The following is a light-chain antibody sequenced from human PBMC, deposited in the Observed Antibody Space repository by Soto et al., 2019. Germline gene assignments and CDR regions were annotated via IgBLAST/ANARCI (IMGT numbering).Light chain of an antibody. Sequence: QSALTQPASVSGSPGQSITISCTGTSSDVGGYNYVSWYQQHPGKAPKLMIYDVSNRPSGVSNRFSGSKSGNTASLTISGLQAEDEADYYCSSYTSRSTPVFGTGHKVTVL. V-gene: IGLV2-14*01. J-gene: IGLJ1*01. CDR1: SSDVGGYNY. CDR3: SSYTSRSTPV. CDR2: DVS.